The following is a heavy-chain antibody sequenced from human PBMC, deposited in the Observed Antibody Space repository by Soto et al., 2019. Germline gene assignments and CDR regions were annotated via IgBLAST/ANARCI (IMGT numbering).Heavy chain of an antibody. CDR1: GFTFSDCY. J-gene: IGHJ5*02. CDR3: ARCWQRGGSNWFDH. Sequence: MRLSCAASGFTFSDCYMSWIRQAPGKGLEWVSYISSSSSYTNYADSVKGRFTISRDNAKNSLYLQMNSLRAEDTAVYYCARCWQRGGSNWFDHGGQGTLVTVSS. D-gene: IGHD6-25*01. V-gene: IGHV3-11*06. CDR2: ISSSSSYT.